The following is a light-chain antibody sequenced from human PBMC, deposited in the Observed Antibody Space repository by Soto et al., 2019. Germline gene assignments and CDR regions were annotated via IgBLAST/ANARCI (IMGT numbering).Light chain of an antibody. Sequence: EIVMTQSPATLSMSPGETATLSCRASQSVSDNLAWYQQKPGQAPRLLIYGASTRATGIPTRFSGSGSGTEFTLTISSLQSEDFAVSYCQQYENWPPWTFGQGTKVDIK. CDR2: GAS. CDR1: QSVSDN. V-gene: IGKV3-15*01. J-gene: IGKJ1*01. CDR3: QQYENWPPWT.